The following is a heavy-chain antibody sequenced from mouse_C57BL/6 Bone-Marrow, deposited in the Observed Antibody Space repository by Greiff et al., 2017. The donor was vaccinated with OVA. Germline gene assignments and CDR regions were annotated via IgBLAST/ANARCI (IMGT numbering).Heavy chain of an antibody. CDR2: TDWDDDK. J-gene: IGHJ1*03. CDR1: GFSLTTSGMG. CDR3: ARGGGDYYGSGYAGYFDV. Sequence: QVTLQVSGPGILQSSQTLSLSCSSSGFSLTTSGMGVSWIRQPSGKGLDWLAHTDWDDDKRYNPSLKSRLTSTKDTNRNQVFLKITSVDTADTDTYCWARGGGDYYGSGYAGYFDVWGTGTTVTVSS. V-gene: IGHV8-12*01. D-gene: IGHD1-1*01.